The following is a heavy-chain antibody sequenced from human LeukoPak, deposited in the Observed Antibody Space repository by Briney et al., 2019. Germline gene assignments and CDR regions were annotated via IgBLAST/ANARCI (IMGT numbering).Heavy chain of an antibody. D-gene: IGHD3-22*01. Sequence: GGSLRLSCAASGFTFRTYAMSWVRQAPGKGLEWVSSISDSGDSTYYADSVKGRLTISRDNSKNTLYLQMNSLRAEDTAIYYCAKYITMIVVVIGFDYWGQGTLVTVSS. CDR1: GFTFRTYA. J-gene: IGHJ4*02. V-gene: IGHV3-23*01. CDR2: ISDSGDST. CDR3: AKYITMIVVVIGFDY.